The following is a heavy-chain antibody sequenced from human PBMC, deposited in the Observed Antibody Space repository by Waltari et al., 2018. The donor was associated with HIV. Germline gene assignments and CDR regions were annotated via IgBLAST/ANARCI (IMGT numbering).Heavy chain of an antibody. CDR2: ICYDGDQ. D-gene: IGHD1-26*01. CDR1: GFAFKNFA. V-gene: IGHV3-30*18. CDR3: AKVAGRSGSYSHYYYGMDV. Sequence: QVQLVESGGGVVQPGGSLRLSCAASGFAFKNFAMHWVRQAPGKGVGWVAVICYDGDQYYGDSVKGRFTISRDNSKKSLFLQMSSLRPEDAAVYYCAKVAGRSGSYSHYYYGMDVWGQGTTVTVS. J-gene: IGHJ6*02.